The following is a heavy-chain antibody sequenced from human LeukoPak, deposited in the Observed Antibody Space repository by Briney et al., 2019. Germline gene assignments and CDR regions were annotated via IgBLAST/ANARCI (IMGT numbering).Heavy chain of an antibody. V-gene: IGHV3-7*01. CDR3: ARESFAARWV. J-gene: IGHJ4*02. Sequence: GGSLRLSCAASGFTFSRYWMSWVRQAPGKGLEWVANIKQDGSEKDYVDSVKGRFTISRDNAKNSLYLQMNSLTAEDTAVYYCARESFAARWVWGQGTLVSVSS. CDR2: IKQDGSEK. CDR1: GFTFSRYW. D-gene: IGHD6-6*01.